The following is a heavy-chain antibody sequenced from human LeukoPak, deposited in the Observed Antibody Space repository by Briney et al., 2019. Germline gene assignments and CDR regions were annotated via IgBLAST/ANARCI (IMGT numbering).Heavy chain of an antibody. CDR2: IRYDGTNI. D-gene: IGHD3-9*01. CDR1: GFTFSSYG. CDR3: ATGTYYNILTGYSRRRYFEH. V-gene: IGHV3-30*02. J-gene: IGHJ4*02. Sequence: GGSLRLSCAASGFTFSSYGMHWVRQAPGKGLEWVAFIRYDGTNIYYADSVKGRFTISRDNSKNTLYVQMKSLRAEDTAVYYCATGTYYNILTGYSRRRYFEHWGQGTLVTVSS.